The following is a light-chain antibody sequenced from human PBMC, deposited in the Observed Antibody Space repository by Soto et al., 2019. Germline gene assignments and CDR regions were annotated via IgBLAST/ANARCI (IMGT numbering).Light chain of an antibody. CDR1: QSVSSSY. J-gene: IGKJ1*01. V-gene: IGKV3-20*01. CDR3: HHYGSSSET. CDR2: GAS. Sequence: EIVLTQSPGTLSLSPGERATLSCRASQSVSSSYLAWFQQNPGQAPRLLIYGASSRAAGIPDRFSGSGSGTDFTLTISRLEPEDSAVYYCHHYGSSSETFGQGTKVDIK.